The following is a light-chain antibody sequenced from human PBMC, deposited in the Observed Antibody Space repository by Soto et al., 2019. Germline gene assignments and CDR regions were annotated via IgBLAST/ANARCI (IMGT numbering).Light chain of an antibody. V-gene: IGLV1-47*01. CDR1: TSSIGSNY. CDR2: SNN. J-gene: IGLJ2*01. CDR3: AAWDDSLSGLV. Sequence: QSVLTQPPSASGTPGQRVTISCSGSTSSIGSNYVYWYQQLPGTAPKLLIYSNNQRPSGVPDRFSGFKSGTSASLAISGLRSEDEADYHCAAWDDSLSGLVFGGGTKVTVL.